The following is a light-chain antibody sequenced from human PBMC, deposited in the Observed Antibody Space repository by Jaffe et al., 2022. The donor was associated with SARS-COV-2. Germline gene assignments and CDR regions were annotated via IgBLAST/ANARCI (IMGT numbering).Light chain of an antibody. CDR3: QQYNNWPPIT. CDR2: GAS. J-gene: IGKJ5*01. CDR1: QSVGSS. V-gene: IGKV3-15*01. Sequence: EIVMTQSPATLSVSPGERATLSCRASQSVGSSLAWYQQKLGQAPRLLIYGASTRATGIPTRFSGSGSGTEFTLTISSLQSEDFAVYYCQQYNNWPPITFGQGTRLEIK.